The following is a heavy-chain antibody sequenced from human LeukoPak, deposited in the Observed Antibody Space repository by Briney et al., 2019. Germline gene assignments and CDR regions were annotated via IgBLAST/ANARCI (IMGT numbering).Heavy chain of an antibody. CDR1: DGSISSSSYY. CDR3: ARTHGYSYGYFDY. CDR2: FYYSGST. J-gene: IGHJ4*02. Sequence: PSETLSLTCTVSDGSISSSSYYWAWIRQPPGKGPEWIGSFYYSGSTYHNPSLKSRVTISGDTSKNQFSLKVSSVTAADTAVYYRARTHGYSYGYFDYWGQGTLVTVSS. D-gene: IGHD5-18*01. V-gene: IGHV4-39*01.